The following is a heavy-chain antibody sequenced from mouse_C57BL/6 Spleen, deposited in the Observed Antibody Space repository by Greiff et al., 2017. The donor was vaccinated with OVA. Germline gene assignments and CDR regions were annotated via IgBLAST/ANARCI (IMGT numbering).Heavy chain of an antibody. CDR2: ISGGGGNT. CDR1: GFTFSSYT. J-gene: IGHJ1*03. D-gene: IGHD1-1*01. CDR3: ARRGNGSSYGYFDV. Sequence: EVKLVESGGGLVKPGGSLKLSCAASGFTFSSYTMSWVRQTPEKRLEWVATISGGGGNTYYPDSVKGRFTISRDNAKNTLYLQMSSLRSEDTALYYCARRGNGSSYGYFDVWGTGTTVTVSS. V-gene: IGHV5-9*01.